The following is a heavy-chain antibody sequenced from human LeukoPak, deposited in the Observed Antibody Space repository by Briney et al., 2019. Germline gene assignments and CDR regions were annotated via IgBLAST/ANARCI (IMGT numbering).Heavy chain of an antibody. J-gene: IGHJ6*03. Sequence: KSGGSLRLSCAASGFTFSNYNMNWVRQAPGKGLQWVSSIGGASNNIYYADSVKGRFTISRDNAKNSLYLQLNSLRVEDTAVYYCARGRKVPSIAVRPSYYMDVWGKGTSVTVSS. CDR3: ARGRKVPSIAVRPSYYMDV. V-gene: IGHV3-21*01. CDR1: GFTFSNYN. CDR2: IGGASNNI. D-gene: IGHD6-6*01.